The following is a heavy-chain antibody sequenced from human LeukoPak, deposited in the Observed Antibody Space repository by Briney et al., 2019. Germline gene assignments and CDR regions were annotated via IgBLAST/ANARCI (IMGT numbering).Heavy chain of an antibody. CDR2: IYSGGST. CDR3: TRTSSGWYSY. Sequence: GGSLRLSCAASGFTVSTNYMNWVRQAPGKGLEWVPIIYSGGSTNYADSVKGRFTISRDNSKNTLYLQMNSLRAEDTAVYYCTRTSSGWYSYWGQGTLVTVSS. CDR1: GFTVSTNY. J-gene: IGHJ4*02. V-gene: IGHV3-66*01. D-gene: IGHD6-19*01.